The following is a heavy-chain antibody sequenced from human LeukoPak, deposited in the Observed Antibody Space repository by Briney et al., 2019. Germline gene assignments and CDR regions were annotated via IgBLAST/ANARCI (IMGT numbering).Heavy chain of an antibody. CDR3: RAPGHDAFDI. CDR1: GFTFDDYA. CDR2: ISWNSGSI. D-gene: IGHD1-26*01. V-gene: IGHV3-9*03. Sequence: PWGSLRLSCAASGFTFDDYAMHWVRQAPGKGLEWVSGISWNSGSIGYADSVKGRFTISRDNAKNSLYLEMNSLRAEDMALYYCRAPGHDAFDIWGQGTMVTVSS. J-gene: IGHJ3*02.